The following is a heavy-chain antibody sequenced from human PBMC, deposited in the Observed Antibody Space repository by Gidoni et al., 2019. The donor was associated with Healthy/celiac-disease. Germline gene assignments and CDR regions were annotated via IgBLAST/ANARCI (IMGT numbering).Heavy chain of an antibody. J-gene: IGHJ4*02. CDR3: ARASRRKILDY. CDR1: GGSISSYS. Sequence: QVQLQESGPGMVKPSETLSLTCTVSGGSISSYSWSWIRQPPGKGLEWVGYIYYSGSTNYNPSLKSRVTISVDTSKNQFSLKLSSVTAADTAVYYCARASRRKILDYWGQGTLVTVSS. V-gene: IGHV4-59*01. CDR2: IYYSGST.